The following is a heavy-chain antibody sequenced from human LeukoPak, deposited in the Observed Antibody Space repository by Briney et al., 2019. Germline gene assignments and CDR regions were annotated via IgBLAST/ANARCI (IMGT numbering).Heavy chain of an antibody. J-gene: IGHJ4*02. V-gene: IGHV1-2*02. CDR1: GYTFTGKY. CDR2: INPKSGDT. Sequence: ASMKVSCKASGYTFTGKYMHWVRQAPGQGPEWMAWINPKSGDTNYAQKFQGRVTLTRDTSISTAYMELSRLRSDDTAIYYCARSSLNSFDSWGQGTLVTVSS. CDR3: ARSSLNSFDS.